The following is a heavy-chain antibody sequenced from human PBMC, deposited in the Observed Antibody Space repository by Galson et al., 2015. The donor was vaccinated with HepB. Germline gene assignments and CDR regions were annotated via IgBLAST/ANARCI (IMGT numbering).Heavy chain of an antibody. V-gene: IGHV3-73*01. D-gene: IGHD3-22*01. CDR3: TKSYDNGGYSDF. Sequence: SLRLSCAASGFTFSGSAMHWVRRASGKGLEWVGRIKSKTDRYATAYAASVKGRSTISRDDSKNTAYLQMNSLKTEDTAVYYCTKSYDNGGYSDFWGQGTLVTVSS. CDR2: IKSKTDRYAT. CDR1: GFTFSGSA. J-gene: IGHJ4*02.